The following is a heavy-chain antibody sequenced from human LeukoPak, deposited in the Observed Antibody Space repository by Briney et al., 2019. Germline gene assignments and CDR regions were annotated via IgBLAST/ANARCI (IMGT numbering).Heavy chain of an antibody. CDR2: INTDGSST. J-gene: IGHJ4*02. D-gene: IGHD2-21*02. Sequence: GGSLRLSCAASGFTFSSHWMHWVRQAPGKGLVWVSRINTDGSSTTYADSVKGRFTISRDNSKNTLYLQMNSLGAEDTAVYFCARGGGDYCFDYWGQGALVTVSS. CDR1: GFTFSSHW. V-gene: IGHV3-74*01. CDR3: ARGGGDYCFDY.